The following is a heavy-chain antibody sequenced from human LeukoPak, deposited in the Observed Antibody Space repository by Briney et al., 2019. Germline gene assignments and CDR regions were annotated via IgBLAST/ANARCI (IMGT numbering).Heavy chain of an antibody. Sequence: GGSLRLSCAASGFPSSDYYMSRIRQAPGKGLEWVSYISKSGSAIYYADSVKGRFTISRDNAKDSLYLQMNSLRVEDTAVYYCARGDRYFDIWGRGTLLTVSP. V-gene: IGHV3-11*04. J-gene: IGHJ2*01. CDR2: ISKSGSAI. CDR3: ARGDRYFDI. D-gene: IGHD2-15*01. CDR1: GFPSSDYY.